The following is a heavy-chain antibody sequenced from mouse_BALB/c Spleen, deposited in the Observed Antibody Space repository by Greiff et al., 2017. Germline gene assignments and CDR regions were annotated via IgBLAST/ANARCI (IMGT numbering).Heavy chain of an antibody. D-gene: IGHD4-1*01. CDR3: ARVGAHWDGFDY. V-gene: IGHV5-17*02. CDR2: ISSGSSTI. J-gene: IGHJ3*01. Sequence: EVQLVESGGGLVQPGGSRKLSCAASGFTFSSFGMHWVRQAPEKGLEWVAYISSGSSTIYYADTVKGRFTISRDNPTNTLFLQMTSLRSEDTAMYYCARVGAHWDGFDYWGAGTLVTVSA. CDR1: GFTFSSFG.